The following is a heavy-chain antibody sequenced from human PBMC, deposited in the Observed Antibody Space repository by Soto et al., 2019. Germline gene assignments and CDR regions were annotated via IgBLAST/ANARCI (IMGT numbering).Heavy chain of an antibody. CDR1: GVTLRDHY. J-gene: IGHJ3*02. D-gene: IGHD2-2*01. CDR2: ISSSSTYT. V-gene: IGHV3-11*06. Sequence: PGGAPRLPCAASGVTLRDHYMSRVRPAPGEGLEWVSYISSSSTYTNYADSVKGRFTISRDNAKNSLYLQMIGLRAEDTAVYFCAGGRKEPTAIGVAFAIWGQGTMVTVSS. CDR3: AGGRKEPTAIGVAFAI.